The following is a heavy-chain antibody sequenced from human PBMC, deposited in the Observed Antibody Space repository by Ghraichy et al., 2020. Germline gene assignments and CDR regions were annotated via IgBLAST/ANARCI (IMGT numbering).Heavy chain of an antibody. J-gene: IGHJ4*02. Sequence: GGSLRLSCAASGFTFSDHYMDWVRQAPGKGLEWVGRTRNKANSYNTEYAASVKYRFTNSRDETKTSLYLQMNSLNTEDTDVYYCVRAASGSYPPFDYWGQRTLLT. D-gene: IGHD1-26*01. V-gene: IGHV3-72*01. CDR1: GFTFSDHY. CDR3: VRAASGSYPPFDY. CDR2: TRNKANSYNT.